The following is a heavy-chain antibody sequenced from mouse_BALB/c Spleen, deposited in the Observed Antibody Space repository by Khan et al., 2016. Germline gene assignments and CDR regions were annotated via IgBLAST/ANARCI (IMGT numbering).Heavy chain of an antibody. V-gene: IGHV1-62-2*01. D-gene: IGHD2-12*01. CDR2: FYPRSGSI. CDR3: DRHEDAYDGDAMDC. Sequence: QVQLKQSGAELVKPGASVKLSCKASGYTFAESTVHWVKQRSGQGFEWIGWFYPRSGSIKYNEKFKDKATLTADKSSSTVYLELSRLTSEDSAVYYCDRHEDAYDGDAMDCWGQGTSVTVSS. J-gene: IGHJ4*01. CDR1: GYTFAEST.